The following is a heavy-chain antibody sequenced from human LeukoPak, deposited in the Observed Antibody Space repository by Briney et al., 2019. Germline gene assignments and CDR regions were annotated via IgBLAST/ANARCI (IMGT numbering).Heavy chain of an antibody. CDR2: ISSSSSYI. CDR1: GFTFSSYS. J-gene: IGHJ4*02. V-gene: IGHV3-21*01. D-gene: IGHD1-26*01. CDR3: ARGYSGSYDFDY. Sequence: GSLRLSCAASGFTFSSYSMNWVRQAPGKGLEWVSSISSSSSYIYYADSVKGRFTISRDNAKNSLYLQMNSLRAEDTAVYYCARGYSGSYDFDYWGQGTLVTVSS.